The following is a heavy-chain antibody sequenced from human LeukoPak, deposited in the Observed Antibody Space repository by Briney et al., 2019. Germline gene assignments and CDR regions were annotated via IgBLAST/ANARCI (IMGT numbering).Heavy chain of an antibody. V-gene: IGHV1-2*02. Sequence: ASVKVSCKASGGTFSSYAISWVRQAPGQGLEWMGWINPNSGGTNYAQKFQGRVTMTRDTSISTAYMELSRLRSDDTAVYYCARDHFRLLWFGEPGAFDIWGQGTMVTVSS. CDR2: INPNSGGT. J-gene: IGHJ3*02. D-gene: IGHD3-10*01. CDR3: ARDHFRLLWFGEPGAFDI. CDR1: GGTFSSYA.